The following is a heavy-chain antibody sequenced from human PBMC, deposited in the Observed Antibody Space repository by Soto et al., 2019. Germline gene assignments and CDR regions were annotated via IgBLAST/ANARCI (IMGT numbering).Heavy chain of an antibody. CDR2: ISPYNGKT. J-gene: IGHJ4*02. V-gene: IGHV1-18*01. D-gene: IGHD3-9*01. CDR3: ARDTADWLLEASLDY. Sequence: ASVKVSCKASGYTFSFYGISWVRQAPGQGLEWMGWISPYNGKTNYAQSLQGRVTTTTDTSTSTAYMELRSLRSDDSAVYYCARDTADWLLEASLDYWGQGTLVTVSS. CDR1: GYTFSFYG.